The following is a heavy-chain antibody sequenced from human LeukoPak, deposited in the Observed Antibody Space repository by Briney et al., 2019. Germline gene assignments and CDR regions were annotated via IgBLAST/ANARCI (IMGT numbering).Heavy chain of an antibody. Sequence: GGSLRLSCAASGFIFSSYGMHWVRQAPGKGLEWVAFIRYDGINKYCADSVKGRFTVSRDNSKNTLYLQMNSLRGEDTAAYYCAKGLSGYSGSSIDSWGQGTLVTVSS. J-gene: IGHJ4*02. D-gene: IGHD6-6*01. V-gene: IGHV3-30*02. CDR3: AKGLSGYSGSSIDS. CDR1: GFIFSSYG. CDR2: IRYDGINK.